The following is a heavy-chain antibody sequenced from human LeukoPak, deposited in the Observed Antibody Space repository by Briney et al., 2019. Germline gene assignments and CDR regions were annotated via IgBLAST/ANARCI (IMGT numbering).Heavy chain of an antibody. CDR2: ISGSGCST. V-gene: IGHV3-23*01. Sequence: GGSLRLSCAASGFTFSSYAMSWVRQAPGKGLEWVSAISGSGCSTYYADSVKGRFTISTDNSKNTLYLQMNSLRAEDTAVYYCAKAPDIVATLIDYWGQGTLVTVSS. D-gene: IGHD5-12*01. J-gene: IGHJ4*02. CDR3: AKAPDIVATLIDY. CDR1: GFTFSSYA.